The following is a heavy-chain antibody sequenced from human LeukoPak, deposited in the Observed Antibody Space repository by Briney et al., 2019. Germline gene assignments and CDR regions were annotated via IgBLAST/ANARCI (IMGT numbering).Heavy chain of an antibody. CDR1: EFTFSSRA. CDR3: AKDPFENYYDSSGYYYGEYYFDY. J-gene: IGHJ4*02. V-gene: IGHV3-23*01. D-gene: IGHD3-22*01. CDR2: ISGSGGST. Sequence: PGGSLRLSCAVSEFTFSSRAMSWVRQAPGKGPEWVSAISGSGGSTYYADSVKGRFTISRDNSKNTLYLQMNSLRAEDTAVYYCAKDPFENYYDSSGYYYGEYYFDYWGQGTLVTVSS.